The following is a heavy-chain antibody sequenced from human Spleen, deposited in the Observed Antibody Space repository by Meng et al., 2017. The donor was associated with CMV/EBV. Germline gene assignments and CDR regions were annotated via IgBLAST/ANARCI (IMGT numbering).Heavy chain of an antibody. CDR2: IISKTDGGTT. J-gene: IGHJ4*02. CDR3: TTDNSALYYDFWTYREY. CDR1: GFTFSNAW. D-gene: IGHD3-3*01. V-gene: IGHV3-15*01. Sequence: GESLKISCAGSGFTFSNAWMSWVRQAPGKGLERVGRIISKTDGGTTDFAAPVKGRFTISRDDSKNTMYLQMNSLKTEDTAVYYCTTDNSALYYDFWTYREYWGQGTLVTVSS.